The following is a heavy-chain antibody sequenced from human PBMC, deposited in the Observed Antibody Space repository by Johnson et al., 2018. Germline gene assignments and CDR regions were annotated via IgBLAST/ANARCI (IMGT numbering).Heavy chain of an antibody. CDR3: AREISGYDISAQGYGLDV. CDR1: GGPIFSHY. V-gene: IGHV4-59*11. Sequence: QVQLQESGPGLVKPSETLSLTCTVSGGPIFSHYWNWIRQPPGKGLEWIGKIYYSGGTKYNPSLKSRVTISIDTSKNQFSLQLSSATAADTAVYYCAREISGYDISAQGYGLDVWGQGTTVTVSS. D-gene: IGHD3-22*01. J-gene: IGHJ6*02. CDR2: IYYSGGT.